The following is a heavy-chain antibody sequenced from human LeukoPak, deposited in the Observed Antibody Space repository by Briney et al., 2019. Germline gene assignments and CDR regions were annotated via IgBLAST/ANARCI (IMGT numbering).Heavy chain of an antibody. V-gene: IGHV3-23*01. J-gene: IGHJ4*02. CDR1: GFTFSNYA. D-gene: IGHD4/OR15-4a*01. Sequence: GGSLRLSCAASGFTFSNYAVMWVRQAPGQGLEWVSAITSAGAPRYADSVKGRFTISRDNSKNTLYLQMNSLRAEDTAVYYCARDLTGFDYWGQGTLVTVSS. CDR3: ARDLTGFDY. CDR2: ITSAGAP.